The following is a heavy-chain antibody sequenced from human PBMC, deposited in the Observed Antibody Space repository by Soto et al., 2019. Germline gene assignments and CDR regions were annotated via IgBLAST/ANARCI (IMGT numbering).Heavy chain of an antibody. V-gene: IGHV2-5*02. CDR2: IYWDDDK. Sequence: QITLKASGPTLVKTTQTLTLTCTFSGFSLSTSGGGVGCIRHHPGKALECLALIYWDDDKRYSPSLKSRLTITKDTSKNQVVLTMTNMAPVDTATYYCAHRGSILTNYSYFFGMDVWGQGTTVTVSS. CDR1: GFSLSTSGGG. D-gene: IGHD3-3*02. CDR3: AHRGSILTNYSYFFGMDV. J-gene: IGHJ6*02.